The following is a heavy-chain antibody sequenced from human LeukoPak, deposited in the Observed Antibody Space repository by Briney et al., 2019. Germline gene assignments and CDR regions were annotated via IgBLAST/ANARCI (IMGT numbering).Heavy chain of an antibody. V-gene: IGHV3-64*01. CDR3: ARGGRYFDWLFPFDY. CDR1: GFTFSSYA. D-gene: IGHD3-9*01. Sequence: GGSLRLSCAASGFTFSSYAIHWVRQAPGKGLEYVSAISSNGGSTYYANSVKGRFTISRDNSKNTLYLQMGSLRAEDMAVYYCARGGRYFDWLFPFDYWGQGTLVTVSS. J-gene: IGHJ4*02. CDR2: ISSNGGST.